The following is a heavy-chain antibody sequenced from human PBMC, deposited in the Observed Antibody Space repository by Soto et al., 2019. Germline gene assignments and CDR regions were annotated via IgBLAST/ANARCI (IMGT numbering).Heavy chain of an antibody. CDR3: ARGNPFNYAGFDV. V-gene: IGHV1-8*01. J-gene: IGHJ6*02. Sequence: QAHLEQSGAEVKRPGASVKVSCKASGYTFSDFDINWLRQASGQGPEWMGWMNAKSGDTFFAQRFQGKVTMTWHTSMSTACVEVGSLTSDDTAMYYCARGNPFNYAGFDVWGQGTTVAVSS. CDR2: MNAKSGDT. CDR1: GYTFSDFD. D-gene: IGHD3-16*01.